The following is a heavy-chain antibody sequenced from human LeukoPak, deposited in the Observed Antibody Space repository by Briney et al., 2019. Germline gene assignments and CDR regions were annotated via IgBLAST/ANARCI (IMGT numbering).Heavy chain of an antibody. CDR2: IKEDGSQK. J-gene: IGHJ4*02. CDR1: GFTFTTYW. CDR3: ARDTSRDYGDY. V-gene: IGHV3-7*01. Sequence: GGSLRLSCAASGFTFTTYWMTWVRQAPGKGLEWVASIKEDGSQKYYVDSVKGRFTISRDNAKNSLYLQMNSLRAEDTAVYYCARDTSRDYGDYWGQGTLVTVSS.